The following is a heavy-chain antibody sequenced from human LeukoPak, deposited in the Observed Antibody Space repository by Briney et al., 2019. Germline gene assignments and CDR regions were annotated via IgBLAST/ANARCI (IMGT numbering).Heavy chain of an antibody. CDR3: ARVAYYDFWSGYLFDY. Sequence: SETQSLTCTVSGGSISSSSYYWGWIRQPPGKGLEWIGSIYYSGSTYYNPSLKSRVTISVDTSKNQFSLKLSSVTAADTAVYYCARVAYYDFWSGYLFDYWGQGTLVTVSS. CDR1: GGSISSSSYY. D-gene: IGHD3-3*01. J-gene: IGHJ4*02. V-gene: IGHV4-39*07. CDR2: IYYSGST.